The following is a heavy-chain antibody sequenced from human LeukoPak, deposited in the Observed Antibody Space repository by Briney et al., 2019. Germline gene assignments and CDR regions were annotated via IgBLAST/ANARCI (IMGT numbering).Heavy chain of an antibody. CDR2: ISYDGSNK. Sequence: GGSLRLSCAASGFTFSSYAMHWVRQAPGKGLEWVAVISYDGSNKYYADSVKGRFTISRDNSKNTLYLQMNSLRAEDTAVNYCATLRVYWGQGTLVTVSS. CDR3: ATLRVY. J-gene: IGHJ4*02. CDR1: GFTFSSYA. V-gene: IGHV3-30*04.